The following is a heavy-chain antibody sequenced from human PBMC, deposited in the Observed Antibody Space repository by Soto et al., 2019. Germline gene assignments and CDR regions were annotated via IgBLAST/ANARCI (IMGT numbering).Heavy chain of an antibody. CDR3: ARDRTRIVGAPHDDFDI. D-gene: IGHD1-26*01. CDR1: GYTFTSYY. J-gene: IGHJ3*02. Sequence: ASVKVSCKASGYTFTSYYMHWVRQAPGQGLEWMGIINPSGGSTSYTQKFQGRVTMTRDTSTSTVYMELSSLRSEDTAVYYCARDRTRIVGAPHDDFDIWGQGTMVTVSS. CDR2: INPSGGST. V-gene: IGHV1-46*01.